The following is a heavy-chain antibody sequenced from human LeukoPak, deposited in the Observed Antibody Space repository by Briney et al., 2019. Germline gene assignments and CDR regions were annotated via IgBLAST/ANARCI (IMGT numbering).Heavy chain of an antibody. V-gene: IGHV4-34*01. CDR1: GGSFSGYY. J-gene: IGHJ4*02. CDR3: AREQQLVH. D-gene: IGHD6-13*01. Sequence: SETLSLTCAVYGGSFSGYYWSWIRQPPGKGLEWIGEINHSGSTNYNPSLKSRVTISVDTSKNQFSLKLSSVTAADTAVYYCAREQQLVHWGQGTLVTVSS. CDR2: INHSGST.